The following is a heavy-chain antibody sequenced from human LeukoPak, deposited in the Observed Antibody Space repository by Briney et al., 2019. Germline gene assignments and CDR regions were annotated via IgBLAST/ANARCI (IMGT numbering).Heavy chain of an antibody. CDR2: INHSGST. CDR3: ARFKAVAGSTHSYYYYGMDV. Sequence: PSQTLSLTCTVSGGSISSGGYYWSWIRQHPGTGLEWIGEINHSGSTNYNPSLKSRVTISVDTSKNQFSLKLSSVTAADTAVYYCARFKAVAGSTHSYYYYGMDVWGQGTTVTVSS. V-gene: IGHV4-31*03. D-gene: IGHD6-19*01. CDR1: GGSISSGGYY. J-gene: IGHJ6*02.